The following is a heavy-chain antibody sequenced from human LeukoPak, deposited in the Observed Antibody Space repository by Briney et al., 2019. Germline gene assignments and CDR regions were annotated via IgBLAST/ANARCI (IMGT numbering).Heavy chain of an antibody. CDR2: MNSDGTNT. V-gene: IGHV3-74*01. CDR1: GFTFSNNW. CDR3: AKARGAATYYYYYMDV. D-gene: IGHD1-26*01. Sequence: GGSLRLSCAASGFTFSNNWIHWVRQAPGKGLVWVSCMNSDGTNTNYADSVKGRFTISRDNAKNTLYLQMNTLRTEDTAVYYCAKARGAATYYYYYMDVWGKGTTVTVYS. J-gene: IGHJ6*03.